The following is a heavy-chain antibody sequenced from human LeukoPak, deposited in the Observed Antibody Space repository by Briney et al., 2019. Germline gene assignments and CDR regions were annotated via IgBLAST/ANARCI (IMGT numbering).Heavy chain of an antibody. CDR1: GYTFTNYA. J-gene: IGHJ4*02. D-gene: IGHD6-13*01. Sequence: ASVKVSCKASGYTFTNYAINWVRQAPGQGLEWMGWINTNTGNPTYAQGFTGRFVFSLDTSVSTAYLQISSLKAEDTAVYYCARSGAIAAADYWGQGTLVTVSS. CDR2: INTNTGNP. CDR3: ARSGAIAAADY. V-gene: IGHV7-4-1*02.